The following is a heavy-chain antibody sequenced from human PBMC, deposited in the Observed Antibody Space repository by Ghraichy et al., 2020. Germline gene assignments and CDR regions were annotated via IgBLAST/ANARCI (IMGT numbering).Heavy chain of an antibody. J-gene: IGHJ3*02. CDR3: ARHRGYSSSSGTGAFDI. D-gene: IGHD6-6*01. CDR1: GGSISSYF. Sequence: SETLSLTCTVSGGSISSYFWSWIRQPPGKGLEWIGYIYSSGNTNYNPSLKSRVTISVDTSKNQFSLKLSSVTAADTAVYYCARHRGYSSSSGTGAFDIWGQGTMVTVSS. V-gene: IGHV4-4*09. CDR2: IYSSGNT.